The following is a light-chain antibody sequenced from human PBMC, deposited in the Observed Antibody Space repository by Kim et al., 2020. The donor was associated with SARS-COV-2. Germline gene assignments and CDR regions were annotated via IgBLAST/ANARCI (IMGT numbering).Light chain of an antibody. CDR1: QGSRSY. CDR3: QQLDTPAWT. Sequence: ASVGDGVPITCRASQGSRSYVAWYQQKPGKAPKLLFYAASTLHSGVPSRFSGRGSGTDFTLTITNLQPEDCATYYCQQLDTPAWTFGPGTKVDIK. V-gene: IGKV1-9*01. J-gene: IGKJ1*01. CDR2: AAS.